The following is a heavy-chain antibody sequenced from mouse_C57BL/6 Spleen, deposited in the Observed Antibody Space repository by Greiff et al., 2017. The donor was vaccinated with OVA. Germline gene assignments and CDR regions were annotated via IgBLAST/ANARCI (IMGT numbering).Heavy chain of an antibody. CDR2: INPNNGGT. Sequence: VQLKQSGPELVKPGASVKMSCKASGYTFTDYNMHWVKQSHGKSLEWIGYINPNNGGTSYNQKFKGKATLTVNKSSSTAYMELRSLTSEDSAVYYCARYDYYGSTWFAYWGQGTLVTVSA. V-gene: IGHV1-22*01. CDR1: GYTFTDYN. J-gene: IGHJ3*01. CDR3: ARYDYYGSTWFAY. D-gene: IGHD1-1*01.